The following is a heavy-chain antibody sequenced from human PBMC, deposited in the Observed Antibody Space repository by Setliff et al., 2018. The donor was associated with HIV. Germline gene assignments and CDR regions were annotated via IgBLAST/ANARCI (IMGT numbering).Heavy chain of an antibody. V-gene: IGHV1-8*02. CDR2: MNPNSGNT. Sequence: GASVKVSCKASGYTFTTYDINWVRQATGQGLEWMGWMNPNSGNTGYAQKLQGRVTMTTDTSTSTAYMELRSLRSDDTAVYYCAKITIFGVVIITFDYWGQGTLVTVSS. D-gene: IGHD3-3*01. J-gene: IGHJ4*02. CDR3: AKITIFGVVIITFDY. CDR1: GYTFTTYD.